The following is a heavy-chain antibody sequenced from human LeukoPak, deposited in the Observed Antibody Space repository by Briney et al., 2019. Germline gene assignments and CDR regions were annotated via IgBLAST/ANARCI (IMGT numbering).Heavy chain of an antibody. CDR2: IYYSGST. CDR1: GGSISSYY. Sequence: SETLSLTCTVSGGSISSYYWSWIRQPPGKGLEWIGYIYYSGSTNYNPSLKSRVTISVDTSKNQFSLKLSSVTAADTAVYYCAGGIAAVGYYYYYMDVWGKGTTVTVPS. V-gene: IGHV4-59*01. D-gene: IGHD6-13*01. J-gene: IGHJ6*03. CDR3: AGGIAAVGYYYYYMDV.